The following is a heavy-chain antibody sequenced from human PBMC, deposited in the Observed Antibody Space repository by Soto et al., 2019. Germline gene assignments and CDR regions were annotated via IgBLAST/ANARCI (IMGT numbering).Heavy chain of an antibody. V-gene: IGHV3-15*07. CDR2: ITRTTDGGTT. CDR3: STGLGTYYSRFDY. D-gene: IGHD3-16*01. J-gene: IGHJ4*02. CDR1: GFAFTNAW. Sequence: EVQLVESGGGLVKPGGSLSLSCAASGFAFTNAWMNWVRQAPGKGLEWVGRITRTTDGGTTDYAAPVKGRFTISRDDSKNTLYLQMNSLKTEDTAVYYCSTGLGTYYSRFDYWGLGTLVTVSS.